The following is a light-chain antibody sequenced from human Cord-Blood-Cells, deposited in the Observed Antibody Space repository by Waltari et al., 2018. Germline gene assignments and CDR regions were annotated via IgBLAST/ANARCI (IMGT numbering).Light chain of an antibody. CDR1: QIISSY. Sequence: DIQMTQSPSSLSASVGDRVTMTCRASQIISSYLNWYQQKPGKAPKLLIYAASSLQSGVPSRFGGSGSGTDFTLTISSLQPEEFATYYCQQSYSTPHTFGQGTKLEIK. V-gene: IGKV1-39*01. J-gene: IGKJ2*01. CDR2: AAS. CDR3: QQSYSTPHT.